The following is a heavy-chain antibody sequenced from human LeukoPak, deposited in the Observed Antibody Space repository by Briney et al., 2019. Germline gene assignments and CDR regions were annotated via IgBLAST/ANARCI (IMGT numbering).Heavy chain of an antibody. D-gene: IGHD4-17*01. J-gene: IGHJ4*02. CDR1: GFTFSNYW. CDR3: ATPPTVTRNY. V-gene: IGHV3-7*03. Sequence: GGSLRLSCAASGFTFSNYWTSWVRQAPGKGLEWVANIKQDRSEKYYVDSVKGRFTISRDNAKNSLYLQMNSLRAEDTAVYYCATPPTVTRNYWGQGTLVTVSS. CDR2: IKQDRSEK.